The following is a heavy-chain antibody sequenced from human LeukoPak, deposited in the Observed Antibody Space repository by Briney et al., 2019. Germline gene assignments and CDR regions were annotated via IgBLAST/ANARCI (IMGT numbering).Heavy chain of an antibody. D-gene: IGHD3-10*01. CDR3: AKGYYGSGSYGWFDY. J-gene: IGHJ4*02. CDR1: GFTFSSSG. CDR2: ISGSGDRT. Sequence: GGSLRLSCAASGFTFSSSGMSWVRQAPGKGLEWVSNISGSGDRTYYADSVKGRFTISRDNSKNTLFLHMNSLRAEDTAVYSCAKGYYGSGSYGWFDYWRQGTLVTVSS. V-gene: IGHV3-23*01.